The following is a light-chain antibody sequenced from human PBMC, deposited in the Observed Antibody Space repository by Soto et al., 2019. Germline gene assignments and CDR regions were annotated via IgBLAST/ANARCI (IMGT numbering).Light chain of an antibody. CDR3: QHYNSYPWT. CDR2: GAS. J-gene: IGKJ1*01. CDR1: QSVASR. V-gene: IGKV3-15*01. Sequence: EIVMTQSPDTLSVSPGERATLSCRASQSVASRLAWYQQTPGQPPRLLIYGASTRATDIPARFSGSGSGTEFTLTITSLQSEDFAVYYCQHYNSYPWTFGQGTKVDIK.